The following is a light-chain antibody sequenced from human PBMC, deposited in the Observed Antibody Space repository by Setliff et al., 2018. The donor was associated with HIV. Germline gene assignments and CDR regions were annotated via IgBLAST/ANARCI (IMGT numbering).Light chain of an antibody. Sequence: QSALTQPASVSGSPGQSITISCTGSTSDVGSYDLVSWYQQHPGKAPRLMIFEVTKRPSGVSDRFSGSKSGNTASLTISGLQAKDEADYYCQSYDSSLSGYVFGTGTKATVL. J-gene: IGLJ1*01. CDR1: TSDVGSYDL. CDR2: EVT. V-gene: IGLV2-23*02. CDR3: QSYDSSLSGYV.